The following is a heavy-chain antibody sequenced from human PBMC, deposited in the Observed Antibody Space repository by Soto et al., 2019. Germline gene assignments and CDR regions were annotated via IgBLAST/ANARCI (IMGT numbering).Heavy chain of an antibody. CDR1: GFAFNNYG. Sequence: PGGSLRLSCTFSGFAFNNYGINWVRQAPGEGRGWVSSISKSDYTCYSDSVKGRFTIYTDNAKNPVSLRMNTLRVEDTAVYYCAREDSIIIPAVSDFWSQGT. D-gene: IGHD2-2*01. CDR2: ISKSDYT. CDR3: AREDSIIIPAVSDF. J-gene: IGHJ4*02. V-gene: IGHV3-21*01.